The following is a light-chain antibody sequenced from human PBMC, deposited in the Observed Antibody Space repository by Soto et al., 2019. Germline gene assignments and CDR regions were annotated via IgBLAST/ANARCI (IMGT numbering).Light chain of an antibody. CDR3: SSYAASNNLGV. J-gene: IGLJ2*01. CDR1: SSDAGGYNY. V-gene: IGLV2-8*01. CDR2: EVS. Sequence: QSALTQPPSASGSPGQSVTISCIGTSSDAGGYNYVSWYQQHPGKAPKLMIYEVSKRPSGVPDRCSGSKSGNTASLTVSGLQAEDEADYYCSSYAASNNLGVFGGGTKLTVL.